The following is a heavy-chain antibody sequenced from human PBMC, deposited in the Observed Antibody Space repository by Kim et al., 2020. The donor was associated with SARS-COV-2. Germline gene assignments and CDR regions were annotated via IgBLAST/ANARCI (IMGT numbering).Heavy chain of an antibody. CDR2: INRSGST. CDR1: GGSFSGYY. CDR3: ARGYGSGSYYGV. D-gene: IGHD3-10*01. Sequence: SETLSLTCAVYGGSFSGYYWGWIRQPPGKGLEWIGEINRSGSTDYNPSLKSRVTVSLDTSKNQFSLKLNSVTAADTAVYYCARGYGSGSYYGVWGQGTLVTVSS. J-gene: IGHJ4*02. V-gene: IGHV4-34*01.